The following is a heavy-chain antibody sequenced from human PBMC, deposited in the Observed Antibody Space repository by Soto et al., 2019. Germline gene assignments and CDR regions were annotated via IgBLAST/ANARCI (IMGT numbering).Heavy chain of an antibody. CDR1: GGSISSYY. Sequence: SETLSLTCTVSGGSISSYYWSWIRQPPGKGLEWIGYIYYSGSTNYNPSLKSRVTISVDTSKNQFSLKLSSVTAADTAVYYCARLGIVVVPAAIMSVVEDSYYMDVWGKGTTVTVSS. CDR2: IYYSGST. J-gene: IGHJ6*03. CDR3: ARLGIVVVPAAIMSVVEDSYYMDV. D-gene: IGHD2-2*01. V-gene: IGHV4-59*08.